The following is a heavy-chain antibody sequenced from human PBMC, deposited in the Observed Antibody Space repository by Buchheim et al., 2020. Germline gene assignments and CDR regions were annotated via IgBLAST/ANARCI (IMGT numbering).Heavy chain of an antibody. Sequence: QVQLVESGGGVVQPGTSLRLSCAPSGFTFSHYGIHWVRQAPGKGLEWVAAIQYNGINKYYADSVKGRFTTSRDNSKNTLSLQMNSLRVEDTAVYYCARDSDTSAYYWFFDLWGRGTL. J-gene: IGHJ2*01. D-gene: IGHD3-22*01. CDR1: GFTFSHYG. V-gene: IGHV3-33*05. CDR3: ARDSDTSAYYWFFDL. CDR2: IQYNGINK.